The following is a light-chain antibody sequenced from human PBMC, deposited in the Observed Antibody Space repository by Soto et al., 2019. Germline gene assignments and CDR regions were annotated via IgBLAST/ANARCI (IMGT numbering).Light chain of an antibody. CDR1: QNVRSN. V-gene: IGKV3-15*01. Sequence: EIVMTQSPATLSVSPGERATLSCRASQNVRSNLAWYQQKPGQAPRLLIYGASTRATGIPARFSGSGSGTDFTLTITSLEPEDFAVYYCQHRSNWLAFGGGTKVDIK. CDR3: QHRSNWLA. CDR2: GAS. J-gene: IGKJ4*01.